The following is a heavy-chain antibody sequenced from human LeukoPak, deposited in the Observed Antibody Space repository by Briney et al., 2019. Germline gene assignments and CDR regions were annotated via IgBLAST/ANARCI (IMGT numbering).Heavy chain of an antibody. Sequence: GASVKVSCKASGGTFSSYAISWVRQAPGQGLEWMGWISAYNGNTNYAQKLQGRVTMTTDTSTSTAYMELRSLRSDGTAVYYCARGDRYSGYDYSDYWGQGTLVTVSS. D-gene: IGHD5-12*01. J-gene: IGHJ4*02. CDR3: ARGDRYSGYDYSDY. CDR2: ISAYNGNT. CDR1: GGTFSSYA. V-gene: IGHV1-18*01.